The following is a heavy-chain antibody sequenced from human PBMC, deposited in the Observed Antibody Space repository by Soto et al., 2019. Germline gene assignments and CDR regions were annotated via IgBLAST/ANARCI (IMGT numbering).Heavy chain of an antibody. J-gene: IGHJ3*02. CDR2: IYYSGST. CDR3: ARHLDIVVVPEDAFDI. Sequence: QLQLQESGPGLVKPSETLSLTCTVSGGSISSSSYYWGWIRQPPGKGLEWIGSIYYSGSTYYNPSLTSRVTISVDTSKNQFSLKLSSVTAADTAVYYCARHLDIVVVPEDAFDIWGQGTMVTVSS. CDR1: GGSISSSSYY. D-gene: IGHD2-2*01. V-gene: IGHV4-39*01.